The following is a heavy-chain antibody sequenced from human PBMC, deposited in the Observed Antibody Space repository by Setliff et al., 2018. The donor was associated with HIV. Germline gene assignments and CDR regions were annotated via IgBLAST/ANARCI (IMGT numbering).Heavy chain of an antibody. CDR3: ARGGASGGRPDWHAFDM. CDR2: IYNSGYS. D-gene: IGHD2-15*01. Sequence: SETLSLTCKVSGAPISSYYWNWIRQPPGKGLEWIGYIYNSGYSNSKPSLKSRVTISLDTSKNQFSLKLSPVTAADTAVYYCARGGASGGRPDWHAFDMWGQGTMVTVSS. CDR1: GAPISSYY. J-gene: IGHJ3*02. V-gene: IGHV4-59*08.